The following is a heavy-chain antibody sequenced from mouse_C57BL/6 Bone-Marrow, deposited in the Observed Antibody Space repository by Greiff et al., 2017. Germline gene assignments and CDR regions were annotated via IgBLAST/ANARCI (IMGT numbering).Heavy chain of an antibody. CDR2: IYPGDGDT. CDR1: GYAFSSYW. Sequence: VQLQQSGAELVKPGASVKISCKASGYAFSSYWMHWVKQRPGKGLEWIGQIYPGDGDTNYNAKFKGKATLTADKSSSTAYMQLSSLTAEDSAVYFCARRIGCAMDYWGQGTSVTVSS. J-gene: IGHJ4*01. CDR3: ARRIGCAMDY. V-gene: IGHV1-80*01. D-gene: IGHD2-2*01.